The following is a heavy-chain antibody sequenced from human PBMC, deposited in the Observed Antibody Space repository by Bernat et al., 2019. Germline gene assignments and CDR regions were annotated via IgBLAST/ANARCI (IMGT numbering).Heavy chain of an antibody. CDR3: AKDEYYDFWSGYFFVYGMDV. D-gene: IGHD3-3*01. CDR1: GFTFSSYG. Sequence: QVQLVESGGGVVQPGRSLRLSCAASGFTFSSYGMHWVRQAPGKGLEWVAVIWYDGSNKYYADSVKGRFTISRDNSKNTLYLQMNSLRAEDTAVYYCAKDEYYDFWSGYFFVYGMDVWGQGTTVTVSS. CDR2: IWYDGSNK. J-gene: IGHJ6*02. V-gene: IGHV3-33*06.